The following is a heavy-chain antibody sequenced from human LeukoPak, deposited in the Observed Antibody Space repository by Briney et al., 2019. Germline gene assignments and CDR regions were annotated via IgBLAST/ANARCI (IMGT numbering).Heavy chain of an antibody. CDR1: GFTFSSYA. V-gene: IGHV3-7*03. CDR3: ASGGIYYGAAFDF. D-gene: IGHD1-26*01. Sequence: GGSLRLSCAASGFTFSSYAMSWVRQAPGKGLEWVANIKQDGSEKYYVDSVKGRFTISRDNAKNSLYLQMNSLRAEDTALYYCASGGIYYGAAFDFWGQGTLVTVSS. CDR2: IKQDGSEK. J-gene: IGHJ4*02.